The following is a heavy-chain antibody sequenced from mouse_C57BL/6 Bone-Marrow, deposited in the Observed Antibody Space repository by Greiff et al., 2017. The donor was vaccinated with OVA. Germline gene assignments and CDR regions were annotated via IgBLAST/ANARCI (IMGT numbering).Heavy chain of an antibody. Sequence: EVKLVESGGDLVKPGGSLKLSCAASGFTFSSYGMSWVRQTPDKRLEWVATISSGGSYTYYPDSGKGRFTISRDNAKNTLYLQMSSLKSEDTAMYYCARHIDLLLRPGAMDYWGQGTSVTVSS. J-gene: IGHJ4*01. CDR3: ARHIDLLLRPGAMDY. V-gene: IGHV5-6*01. CDR2: ISSGGSYT. D-gene: IGHD1-1*01. CDR1: GFTFSSYG.